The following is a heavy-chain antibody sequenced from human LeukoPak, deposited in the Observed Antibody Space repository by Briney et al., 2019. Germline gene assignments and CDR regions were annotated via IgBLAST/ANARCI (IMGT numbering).Heavy chain of an antibody. CDR2: IYYSGST. D-gene: IGHD4-17*01. V-gene: IGHV4-59*01. CDR3: AIARMTTVYYYGMDV. CDR1: GGSISSYY. J-gene: IGHJ6*02. Sequence: KPSETLSLTCTVSGGSISSYYWSWIRQPPGKGLEWIGYIYYSGSTNYNPSLKSRVTISVDTSKNQFSLKLSSVTAADTAVYYCAIARMTTVYYYGMDVWGQGTTVTVSS.